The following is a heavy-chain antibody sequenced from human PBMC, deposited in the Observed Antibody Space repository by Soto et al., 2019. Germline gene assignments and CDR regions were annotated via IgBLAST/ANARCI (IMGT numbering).Heavy chain of an antibody. Sequence: PGGSLRLSCAASGFTFKNYAMTWVRQAPGKGLEWVSLIYGDGGSTYYADSVKGRFTISRDNSKNSLYLQMNSLRTEDTALYYCAKDIDVDTAMVKGPPSFDYWGQGTLVTVSS. CDR2: IYGDGGST. CDR1: GFTFKNYA. D-gene: IGHD5-18*01. J-gene: IGHJ4*02. CDR3: AKDIDVDTAMVKGPPSFDY. V-gene: IGHV3-43*02.